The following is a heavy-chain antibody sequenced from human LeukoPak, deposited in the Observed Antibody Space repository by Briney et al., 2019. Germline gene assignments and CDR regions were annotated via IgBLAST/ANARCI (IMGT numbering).Heavy chain of an antibody. V-gene: IGHV1-2*06. CDR2: INPNSGGT. Sequence: ASVKVSCKASAYTFTGYYMHWVRQAPGRGLEWMGRINPNSGGTNYAQKFQGRVTMTRDTSISTAYMELSRLRSDDTAVYYCARGAYGSGSYYSNWFDPWGQGTLVTVSS. D-gene: IGHD3-10*01. CDR1: AYTFTGYY. CDR3: ARGAYGSGSYYSNWFDP. J-gene: IGHJ5*02.